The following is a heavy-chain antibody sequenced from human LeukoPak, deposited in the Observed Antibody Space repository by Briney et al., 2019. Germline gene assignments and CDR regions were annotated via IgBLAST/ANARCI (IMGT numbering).Heavy chain of an antibody. J-gene: IGHJ4*02. CDR2: IYTSGST. Sequence: SQTLSLTCTVSGGSISSGSYYWSWIRQPAGKGLEWIGRIYTSGSTNYNPSLKSRVTISVDTSKNQLSLKLSSVTAADTAVYYCARGGIPTTDYFDYWGQGTLVTVSS. CDR3: ARGGIPTTDYFDY. CDR1: GGSISSGSYY. D-gene: IGHD2/OR15-2a*01. V-gene: IGHV4-61*02.